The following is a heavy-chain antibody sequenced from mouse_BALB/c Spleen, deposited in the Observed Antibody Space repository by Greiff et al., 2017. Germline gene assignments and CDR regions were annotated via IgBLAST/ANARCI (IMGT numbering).Heavy chain of an antibody. V-gene: IGHV2-9*02. D-gene: IGHD1-1*01. CDR2: IWAGGST. Sequence: QVQLKESGPGLVAPSQSLSITCTVSGFSLTSYGVHWVRQPPGKGLEWLGVIWAGGSTNYNSALMSRLSISKDNSKSQVFLKMNSLQTDDTAMYYCAREGYYGSSYWFAYWGQGTLVTVSA. CDR3: AREGYYGSSYWFAY. J-gene: IGHJ3*01. CDR1: GFSLTSYG.